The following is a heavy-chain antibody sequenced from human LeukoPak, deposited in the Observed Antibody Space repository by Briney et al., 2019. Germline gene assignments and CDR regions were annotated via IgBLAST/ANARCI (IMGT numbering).Heavy chain of an antibody. D-gene: IGHD2-2*01. CDR1: GYTFTSYD. CDR2: MNPNSGNT. V-gene: IGHV1-8*03. Sequence: ASVKVSCKASGYTFTSYDINWVRQATGQGLEWMGWMNPNSGNTGYAQKFQGRVTITRKTSISTAYMELSSLRSEDTAVYYCARESACGTTNCLAPADWLDPWGQGTLVIVSS. J-gene: IGHJ5*02. CDR3: ARESACGTTNCLAPADWLDP.